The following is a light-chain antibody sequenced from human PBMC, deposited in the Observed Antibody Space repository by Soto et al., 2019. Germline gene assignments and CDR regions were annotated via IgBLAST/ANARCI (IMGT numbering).Light chain of an antibody. J-gene: IGKJ3*01. CDR3: QKCDYLPI. Sequence: DIHMTQSPSSLSASVGDRVTITCQASHDITSYLNWYQHKPGKAPKLLIYDASILEAGVSSRFRGSGSGIPFTVSISSLPSEDVATFYCQKCDYLPIFGPGTTVD. V-gene: IGKV1-33*01. CDR1: HDITSY. CDR2: DAS.